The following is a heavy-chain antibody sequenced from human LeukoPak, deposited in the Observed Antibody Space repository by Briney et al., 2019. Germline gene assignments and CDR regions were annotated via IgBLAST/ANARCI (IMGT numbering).Heavy chain of an antibody. CDR3: AKSYGGTLYYYYYGMDV. Sequence: PGGSLRLSCAASGFTFSSYGMHWVRQAPGKGLEWVAVISYDGSNKYYADSVKGRFTISRDNSKNTLYLQMNSLRAEDTAVYYCAKSYGGTLYYYYYGMDVWGQGTTVTVSS. V-gene: IGHV3-30*18. CDR1: GFTFSSYG. J-gene: IGHJ6*02. D-gene: IGHD4-23*01. CDR2: ISYDGSNK.